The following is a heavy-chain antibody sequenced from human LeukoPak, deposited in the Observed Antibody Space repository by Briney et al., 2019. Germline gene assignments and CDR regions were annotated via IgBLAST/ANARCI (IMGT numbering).Heavy chain of an antibody. CDR1: GYTFTGYY. CDR3: ARRGGIVGGFDI. J-gene: IGHJ3*02. D-gene: IGHD1-26*01. V-gene: IGHV1-2*02. Sequence: GASVKVSCKASGYTFTGYYMHWVRQAPGQGLEWMGWIGPNSGDTNYAQKFQGRVTISSDTSTNTAYMELSGLRSDDTAVYYCARRGGIVGGFDIWGQGTMVTVSS. CDR2: IGPNSGDT.